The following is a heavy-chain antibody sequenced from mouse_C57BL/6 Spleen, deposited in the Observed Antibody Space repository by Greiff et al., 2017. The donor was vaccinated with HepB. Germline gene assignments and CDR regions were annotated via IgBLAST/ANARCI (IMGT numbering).Heavy chain of an antibody. D-gene: IGHD2-2*01. Sequence: EVMLVESGPSLVRPSQTLSLTCTVTGFSINSDCYWIWIRQFPGNKLEYIGYTFYSGITYYNPSLESRTYITRDTSKNQFSLKLSSVTTEDTATYYCARASPNYGYEGAMDYWGQGTSVTVSS. CDR3: ARASPNYGYEGAMDY. V-gene: IGHV3-3*01. J-gene: IGHJ4*01. CDR1: GFSINSDCY. CDR2: TFYSGIT.